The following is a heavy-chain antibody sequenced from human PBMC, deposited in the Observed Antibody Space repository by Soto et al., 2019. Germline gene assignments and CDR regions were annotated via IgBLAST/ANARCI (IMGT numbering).Heavy chain of an antibody. V-gene: IGHV4-59*08. CDR2: IYYSGST. D-gene: IGHD4-17*01. CDR1: GGSISSYY. CDR3: ARYDYGDYNWFDP. J-gene: IGHJ5*02. Sequence: SETLSLTCTVSGGSISSYYWSWIRQPPGKGLEWIGYIYYSGSTNYNPSLKSRVTISVDTSKNQFSLKLSSVTAADTAVYYCARYDYGDYNWFDPWGQGTLVTVSS.